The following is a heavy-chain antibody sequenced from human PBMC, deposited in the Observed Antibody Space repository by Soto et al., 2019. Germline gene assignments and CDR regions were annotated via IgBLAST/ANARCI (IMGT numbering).Heavy chain of an antibody. V-gene: IGHV1-69*12. Sequence: QVQLVQSGAEVKKPGSSVKVSCKASGGTFSSYAISWVRQAPGQGLEWMGGIIPIFGTANYAQKFQGRVTITADESTSTADMELSRLRSEDTAVYYCAGPKGVGPAVGLDYWGQGTLVTVSS. CDR1: GGTFSSYA. J-gene: IGHJ4*02. CDR3: AGPKGVGPAVGLDY. D-gene: IGHD1-26*01. CDR2: IIPIFGTA.